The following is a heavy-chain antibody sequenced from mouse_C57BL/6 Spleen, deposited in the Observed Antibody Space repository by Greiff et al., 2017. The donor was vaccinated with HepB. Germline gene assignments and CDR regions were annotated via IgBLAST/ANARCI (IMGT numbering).Heavy chain of an antibody. J-gene: IGHJ3*01. V-gene: IGHV1-69*01. CDR3: ASSGDSSGYVQFAY. CDR2: IDPSDSYT. CDR1: GYTFTSYW. D-gene: IGHD3-2*02. Sequence: QVQLQQPGAELVMPGASVKLSCKASGYTFTSYWMHWVKQRPGQGLEWIGEIDPSDSYTNYNQKFKGKSTLTVDKSSSTAYMQLSSLTSEDSAVYYYASSGDSSGYVQFAYWGQGTLVTVSA.